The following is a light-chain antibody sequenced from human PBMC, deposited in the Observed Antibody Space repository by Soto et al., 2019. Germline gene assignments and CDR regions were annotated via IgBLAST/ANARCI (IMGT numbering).Light chain of an antibody. J-gene: IGKJ4*01. V-gene: IGKV3-15*01. Sequence: EIVMTQSPATLSVSPGERATLYCRASQSVSSNLAWYQQKPGQAPRLLIYGASTRATGIPARFSGSGSGTDCILTISSLQSEDVAVYYCQQYNNWPLTLGGGTKVDIK. CDR3: QQYNNWPLT. CDR2: GAS. CDR1: QSVSSN.